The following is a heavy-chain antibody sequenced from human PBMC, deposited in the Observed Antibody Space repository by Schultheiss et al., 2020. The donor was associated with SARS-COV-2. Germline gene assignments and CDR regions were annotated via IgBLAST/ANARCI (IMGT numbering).Heavy chain of an antibody. V-gene: IGHV4-31*03. D-gene: IGHD6-13*01. CDR3: ARAPRNRLGSSSWYLNFEYSYYFDY. CDR1: GGSISSSSYY. CDR2: IYYSGST. Sequence: SETLSLTCTVSGGSISSSSYYWGWIRQHPGKGLEWIGYIYYSGSTYYNPSLKSRVTISVDTSKNQFSLKLSSVTAEDTAVYYCARAPRNRLGSSSWYLNFEYSYYFDYWGQGTLVTVSS. J-gene: IGHJ4*02.